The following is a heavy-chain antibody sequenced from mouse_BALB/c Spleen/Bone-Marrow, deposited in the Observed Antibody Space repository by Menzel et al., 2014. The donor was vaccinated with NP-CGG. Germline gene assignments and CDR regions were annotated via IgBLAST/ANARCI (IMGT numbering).Heavy chain of an antibody. D-gene: IGHD4-1*01. CDR3: TRDNWDY. CDR2: IFPSETYT. V-gene: IGHV1-69*02. Sequence: QVQLQQSGAELVRPGASVKLSCKASGHTFTSYWINWVKQRPGQGLEWIGNIFPSETYTNYNQKFKDKATLTVDKSSSTAYVQLSSPTSEDSAVYYCTRDNWDYWGQGTTLTVSS. CDR1: GHTFTSYW. J-gene: IGHJ2*01.